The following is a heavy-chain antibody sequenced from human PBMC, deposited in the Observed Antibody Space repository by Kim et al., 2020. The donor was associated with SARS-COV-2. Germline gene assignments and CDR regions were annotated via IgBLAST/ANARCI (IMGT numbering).Heavy chain of an antibody. CDR2: ITGAHTT. CDR1: GFTFIDYY. J-gene: IGHJ4*02. V-gene: IGHV3-11*01. CDR3: ARERGWGMTTADY. Sequence: GGSLRLSCAASGFTFIDYYMTWIRLAPGKGPEYLSHITGAHTTYYADSVKGRFTISRDNANDLLYLQMNSLTAEDTAVYYCARERGWGMTTADYWGQGTLVTVST. D-gene: IGHD4-17*01.